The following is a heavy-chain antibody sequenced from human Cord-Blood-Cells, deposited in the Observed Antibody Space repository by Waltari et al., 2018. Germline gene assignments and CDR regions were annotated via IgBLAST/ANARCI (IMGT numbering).Heavy chain of an antibody. CDR1: GGSFSGYY. CDR2: INHSGST. V-gene: IGHV4-34*01. CDR3: ARGEGYCSSTSCYYFDY. J-gene: IGHJ4*02. D-gene: IGHD2-2*01. Sequence: QVQLQQWGAGLLKPSETLSLTCAVYGGSFSGYYWSWIRQPPGKGLEWIGGINHSGSTNYNPSLKSRVTISVDTSKNQFSVKLSSVTAADTAVYYCARGEGYCSSTSCYYFDYWGQGTLVTVSS.